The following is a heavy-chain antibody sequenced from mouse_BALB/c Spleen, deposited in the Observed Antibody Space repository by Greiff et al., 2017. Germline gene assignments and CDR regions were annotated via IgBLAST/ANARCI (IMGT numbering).Heavy chain of an antibody. D-gene: IGHD2-4*01. CDR1: GYTFTSYW. CDR3: AVSTMITAWFAY. V-gene: IGHV1-69*02. CDR2: IDPSDSYT. Sequence: QVQLQQPGAELVKPGASVKLSCKASGYTFTSYWMHWVKQRPGQGLEWIGEIDPSDSYTNYNQKFKGKATLTVDKSSSTAYMQLSSLTSEDSAVYYCAVSTMITAWFAYWGQGTSVTVSS. J-gene: IGHJ4*01.